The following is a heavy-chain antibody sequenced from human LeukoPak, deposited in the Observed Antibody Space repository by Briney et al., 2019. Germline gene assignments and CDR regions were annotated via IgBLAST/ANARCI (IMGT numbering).Heavy chain of an antibody. CDR3: ARDSLFPD. CDR1: GFTFSTYV. V-gene: IGHV3-64*01. J-gene: IGHJ4*02. D-gene: IGHD3-3*01. CDR2: ISSNGGST. Sequence: PGGSLRLSCAASGFTFSTYVMYWVRQAPGKGLEYVSSISSNGGSTYYANSVKGRFTISRDNSKNTLYLQMGSLRAGDMAVYYCARDSLFPDWGQGTLVTVSS.